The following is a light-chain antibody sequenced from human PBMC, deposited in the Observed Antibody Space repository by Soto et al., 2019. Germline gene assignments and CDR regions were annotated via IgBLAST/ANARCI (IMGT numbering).Light chain of an antibody. CDR3: ILYVGSGIVV. CDR2: STN. V-gene: IGLV8-61*01. CDR1: SGSVSTSNY. Sequence: QTVVTQEPSFSVSPGRTVTLTCALSSGSVSTSNYPSWYQQAPGQSPRTLIYSTNIRSSGVPDRFSGSIVVNKADLTITGAQADDESDDYCILYVGSGIVVFGGGTKLTVL. J-gene: IGLJ2*01.